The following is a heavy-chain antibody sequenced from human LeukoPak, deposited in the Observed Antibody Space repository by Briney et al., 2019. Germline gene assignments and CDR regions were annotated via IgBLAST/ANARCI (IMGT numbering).Heavy chain of an antibody. CDR1: GFTFDDYG. D-gene: IGHD3-22*01. Sequence: PGGSLRLSCGASGFTFDDYGMSWVRQAPGKGLEWVSYISSSGSTIYYADSVRGRFTISRDNAKNSLYLQMNSLSAEDTAVYYCARDYRHYYDSSGYPPYFDYWGQGTLVTVSS. V-gene: IGHV3-48*04. CDR3: ARDYRHYYDSSGYPPYFDY. CDR2: ISSSGSTI. J-gene: IGHJ4*02.